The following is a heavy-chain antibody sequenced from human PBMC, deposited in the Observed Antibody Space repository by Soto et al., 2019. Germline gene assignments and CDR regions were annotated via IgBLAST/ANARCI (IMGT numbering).Heavy chain of an antibody. CDR3: ARGGYPTPYYYGMDV. J-gene: IGHJ6*02. CDR1: GFTFSSYG. D-gene: IGHD6-25*01. V-gene: IGHV3-33*01. Sequence: GGSLRLSCAASGFTFSSYGMHWVRQAPGKGLEWVAVIWYDGSNKYYADSVKGRFTISRDNSKNTLYLQMNSLRAEDTAVYYCARGGYPTPYYYGMDVWGQGTTVTVSS. CDR2: IWYDGSNK.